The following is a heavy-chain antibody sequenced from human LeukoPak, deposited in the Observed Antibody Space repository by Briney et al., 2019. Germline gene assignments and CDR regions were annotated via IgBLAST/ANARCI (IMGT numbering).Heavy chain of an antibody. Sequence: GGSLRPSCAASGFTFSSYGMHWVRQAPGKGLEWVAFIRYDGSNKYYADSVKGRFTISRDNSKNTLYLQMNSLRAEDTAVYYCAKANMVRGVTWVSSYMDVWGKGTTVTISS. D-gene: IGHD3-10*01. J-gene: IGHJ6*03. CDR3: AKANMVRGVTWVSSYMDV. V-gene: IGHV3-30*02. CDR2: IRYDGSNK. CDR1: GFTFSSYG.